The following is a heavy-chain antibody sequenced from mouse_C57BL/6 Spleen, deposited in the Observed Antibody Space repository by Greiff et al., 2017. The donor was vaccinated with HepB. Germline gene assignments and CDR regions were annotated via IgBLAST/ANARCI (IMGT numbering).Heavy chain of an antibody. CDR3: ARKAYYSNAWFAY. CDR1: GYTFTDYN. V-gene: IGHV1-18*01. D-gene: IGHD2-5*01. J-gene: IGHJ3*01. Sequence: VQLQQSGPELVKPGASVKIPCKASGYTFTDYNMDWVKQSHGKSLEWIGDINPNNGGTIYNQKFKGKATLTVDKSSSTAYMELRSLTSEDTAVYYCARKAYYSNAWFAYWGQGTLVTVSA. CDR2: INPNNGGT.